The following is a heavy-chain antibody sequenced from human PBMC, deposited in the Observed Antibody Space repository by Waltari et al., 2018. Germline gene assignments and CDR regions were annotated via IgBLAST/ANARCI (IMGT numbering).Heavy chain of an antibody. CDR3: ASVPINLSSSATFDY. J-gene: IGHJ4*02. V-gene: IGHV1-69*01. CDR1: GGTFSSYA. D-gene: IGHD6-6*01. Sequence: QVQLVQSGAEVKKPGSSVKVSCKASGGTFSSYAISWLRQAPGQGLEWLGGIIPIFGTANYAQKFQGRVTITADESTSTAYMELSSLRSEDTAVYYCASVPINLSSSATFDYWGQGTLVTVSS. CDR2: IIPIFGTA.